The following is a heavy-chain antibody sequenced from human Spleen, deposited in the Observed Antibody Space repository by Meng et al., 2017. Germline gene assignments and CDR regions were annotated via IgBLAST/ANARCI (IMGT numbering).Heavy chain of an antibody. D-gene: IGHD6-19*01. J-gene: IGHJ4*02. V-gene: IGHV4-34*01. CDR2: INHSGST. Sequence: SETLSLTCAVYGGSFSGYYWSWIRQPPGKGLEWIGEINHSGSTNYNPSLKSRVTISVDKSKNQFSLKLSSVTAADTAVYYCARDNGYSSGWYNYWGQGTLVTVSS. CDR1: GGSFSGYY. CDR3: ARDNGYSSGWYNY.